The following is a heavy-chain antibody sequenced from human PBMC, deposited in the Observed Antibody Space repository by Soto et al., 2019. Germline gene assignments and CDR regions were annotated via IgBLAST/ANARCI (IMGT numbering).Heavy chain of an antibody. J-gene: IGHJ5*02. D-gene: IGHD6-19*01. CDR3: ARDPSAVAGHNWFDP. CDR1: GGSISSSNW. CDR2: IYHSGST. Sequence: QVQLQESGPGLVKPSGTLSLTCAVSGGSISSSNWWSWVRQPPGKGLEWIGEIYHSGSTNYNPSLKSRVTISVDKSKNQFSLKLSSVTAVDTAVYYCARDPSAVAGHNWFDPWGQGTLVTVSS. V-gene: IGHV4-4*02.